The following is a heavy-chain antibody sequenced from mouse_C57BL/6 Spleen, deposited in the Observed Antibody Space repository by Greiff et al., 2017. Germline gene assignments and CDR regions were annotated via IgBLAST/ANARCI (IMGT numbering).Heavy chain of an antibody. J-gene: IGHJ2*01. D-gene: IGHD2-1*01. V-gene: IGHV7-3*01. CDR1: GFTFTDYY. CDR2: IRNKANGYTT. CDR3: ASYMRGNPFDY. Sequence: EVQVVESGGGLVQPGGSLSLSCAASGFTFTDYYMSWVRQPPGQALEWLGFIRNKANGYTTEYSASVKGRFTISRDNSQSILYLQMNALRAEDSATYYCASYMRGNPFDYWGQGTTLTVSS.